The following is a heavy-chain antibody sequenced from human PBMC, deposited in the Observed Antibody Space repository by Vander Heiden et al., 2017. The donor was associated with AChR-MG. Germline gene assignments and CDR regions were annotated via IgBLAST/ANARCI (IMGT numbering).Heavy chain of an antibody. V-gene: IGHV3-23*01. CDR1: GFTLSDYA. J-gene: IGHJ4*02. CDR2: IRGSGGST. CDR3: ARVHRPSNYFDS. Sequence: EVQLLESGGGLVQPGGSLRLSCTASGFTLSDYAMNWVRQAPGKGLEWVSVIRGSGGSTYYTDSVKGRFTISRDTSKNPLYMQMNSLRAEDTAIYYCARVHRPSNYFDSWGEGTLVAVSS.